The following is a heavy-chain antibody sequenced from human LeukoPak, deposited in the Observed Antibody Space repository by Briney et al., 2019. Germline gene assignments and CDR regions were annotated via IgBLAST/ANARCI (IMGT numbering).Heavy chain of an antibody. CDR2: IRQDGSEQ. CDR3: ASRTYSSGWSPFDY. CDR1: GFTFSSYW. Sequence: GGSLRLSCAASGFTFSSYWMSWVRQAPGKGLEWVAYIRQDGSEQFYVDSVKGRFTISRDNAKNSLYLQMNSLRDEDTAVYYCASRTYSSGWSPFDYWGQGTLVTVSS. D-gene: IGHD6-19*01. J-gene: IGHJ4*02. V-gene: IGHV3-7*01.